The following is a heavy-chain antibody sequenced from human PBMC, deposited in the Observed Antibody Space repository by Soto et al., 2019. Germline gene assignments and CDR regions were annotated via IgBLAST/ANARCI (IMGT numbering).Heavy chain of an antibody. D-gene: IGHD3-22*01. Sequence: ASVKVSCKASGGTFSSYAISWVRQAPGQGLEWMGGIIPIFGTANYAQKFQGRVTITADESTSTAYMELSSLRSEDTAVYYCARAWNYYDSSGYYPFDFWGQGTLVTVSS. CDR3: ARAWNYYDSSGYYPFDF. J-gene: IGHJ4*02. CDR1: GGTFSSYA. CDR2: IIPIFGTA. V-gene: IGHV1-69*13.